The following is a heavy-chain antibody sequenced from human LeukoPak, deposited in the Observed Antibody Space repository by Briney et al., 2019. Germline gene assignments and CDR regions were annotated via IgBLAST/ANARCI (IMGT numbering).Heavy chain of an antibody. CDR1: GFTFSSYA. Sequence: GGSLRLSCAASGFTFSSYAMSWVRQAPGKGLEWVSFIYSGGNTHYSDSVKGRFTISRGNSKNSLYLQMDSLRAEDTALYYCAKDMYYGDSDAFNIWGQGTMVTVSS. CDR2: IYSGGNT. V-gene: IGHV3-23*01. D-gene: IGHD4-17*01. J-gene: IGHJ3*02. CDR3: AKDMYYGDSDAFNI.